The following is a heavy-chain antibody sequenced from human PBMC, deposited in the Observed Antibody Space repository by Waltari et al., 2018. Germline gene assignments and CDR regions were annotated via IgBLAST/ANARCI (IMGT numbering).Heavy chain of an antibody. J-gene: IGHJ4*02. D-gene: IGHD3-22*01. CDR3: ARGDSSGYYAH. Sequence: EVQLVESGGGLVKPGGSLRLSCAASGFTFSRYSMNWVRQAPGKGLEWVSSISSSSSYIYYADSVKGRFTISRDNAKNSLYLQMNSLRAKDTAVYYCARGDSSGYYAHWGQGTLVTVSS. CDR1: GFTFSRYS. CDR2: ISSSSSYI. V-gene: IGHV3-21*01.